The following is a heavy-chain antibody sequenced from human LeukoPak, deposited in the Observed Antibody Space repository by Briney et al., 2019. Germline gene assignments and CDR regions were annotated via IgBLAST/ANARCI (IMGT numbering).Heavy chain of an antibody. J-gene: IGHJ4*02. CDR1: GASVSSYY. CDR3: ARIRWHSSDWYADDS. V-gene: IGHV4-4*07. Sequence: PSETLSLTCTVSGASVSSYYWSWIRQPAGRRLEWLGRISITDGTNYNPSLESRVSMSVDASKNQFSLRLTSVTAADTAVYYCARIRWHSSDWYADDSWGRGLLVTVSS. D-gene: IGHD6-19*01. CDR2: ISITDGT.